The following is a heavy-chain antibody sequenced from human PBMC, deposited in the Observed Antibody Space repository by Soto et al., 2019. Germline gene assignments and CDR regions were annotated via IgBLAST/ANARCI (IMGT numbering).Heavy chain of an antibody. Sequence: QVQLVQSGAEVKKPGASVKVSCKASGYTFTGYYMHWVRQAPGQGLEWMGWINPNSGGTNYAQKCQGWVTMTRDTSISTAYMELSRLRSDDTAVYYCARDEVGGYCTNGVCSTDYYGMDVWGQGTTVTVSS. CDR1: GYTFTGYY. CDR3: ARDEVGGYCTNGVCSTDYYGMDV. V-gene: IGHV1-2*04. CDR2: INPNSGGT. J-gene: IGHJ6*02. D-gene: IGHD2-8*01.